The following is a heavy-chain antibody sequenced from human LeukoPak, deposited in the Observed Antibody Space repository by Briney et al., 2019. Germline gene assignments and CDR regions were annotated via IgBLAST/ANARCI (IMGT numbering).Heavy chain of an antibody. CDR3: ATRWGSGSYFDY. Sequence: PGGSLRLSCAASGFTFSSYAMSWVRQAPGKGLEWVSYISSSGSTIYYADSVKGRFTISRDNAKNSLYLQMNSLRAEDTAVYYCATRWGSGSYFDYWGQGTLVTVSS. CDR1: GFTFSSYA. D-gene: IGHD3-10*01. J-gene: IGHJ4*02. V-gene: IGHV3-48*04. CDR2: ISSSGSTI.